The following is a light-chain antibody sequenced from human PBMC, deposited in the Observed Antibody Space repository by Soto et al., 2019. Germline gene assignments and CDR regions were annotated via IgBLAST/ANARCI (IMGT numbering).Light chain of an antibody. J-gene: IGKJ3*01. CDR1: QSINNRY. CDR3: EQFGSSPGFT. V-gene: IGKV3-20*01. CDR2: AAS. Sequence: EIVLTQSPGTLSLSPGERATLSCRASQSINNRYLAWYQQKPGQAPRLLIYAASSRATGIPDRLSGSGSGTDFTLTISRPELDEFAVYHCEQFGSSPGFTLGPGTKVDIK.